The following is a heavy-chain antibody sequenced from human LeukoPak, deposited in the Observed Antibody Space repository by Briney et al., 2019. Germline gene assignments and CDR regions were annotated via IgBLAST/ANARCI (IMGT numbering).Heavy chain of an antibody. CDR2: ISYDGSNK. D-gene: IGHD2-2*01. J-gene: IGHJ4*02. CDR3: ANREYHLPALY. Sequence: GGAVTLSCAASGFTFSTYGMHWVRQAPGKGLEWVAVISYDGSNKYYADSVKGRFTISRDNSKNTLYLQMNSLRAEDTAVYYCANREYHLPALYWGQGTLVTVSS. V-gene: IGHV3-30*18. CDR1: GFTFSTYG.